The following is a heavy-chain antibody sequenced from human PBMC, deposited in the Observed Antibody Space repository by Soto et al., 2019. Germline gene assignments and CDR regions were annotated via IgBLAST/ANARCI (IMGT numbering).Heavy chain of an antibody. CDR3: ARKHSRGYFNWFVP. CDR2: IDPGDFDT. D-gene: IGHD3-22*01. J-gene: IGHJ5*02. V-gene: IGHV5-51*01. Sequence: WVRHMPGKGLEWMGIIDPGDFDTPYSPSFQGQVTISVDKSINTAYLQWNGLKASYSGIYYCARKHSRGYFNWFVPWGQGTLVTVS.